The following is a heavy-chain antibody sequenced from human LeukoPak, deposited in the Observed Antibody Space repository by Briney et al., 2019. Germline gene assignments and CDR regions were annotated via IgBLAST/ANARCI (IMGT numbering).Heavy chain of an antibody. CDR1: GFRFSDYW. CDR3: TKDLNHDSSG. Sequence: GRSLRLSCAASGFRFSDYWITSVRQAPGKGRECVANIKTDGSAKYYPDSVKGRFNVSRDNDKNSLYLQMNNMRVEDTAIYYCTKDLNHDSSGWGQGTLVTVSS. CDR2: IKTDGSAK. V-gene: IGHV3-7*01. D-gene: IGHD3-22*01. J-gene: IGHJ4*02.